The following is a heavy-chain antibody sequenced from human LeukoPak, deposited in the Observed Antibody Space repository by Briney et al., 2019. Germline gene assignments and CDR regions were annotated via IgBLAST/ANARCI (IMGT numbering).Heavy chain of an antibody. J-gene: IGHJ6*02. CDR3: AKDHHRVYYYYYGMDV. CDR2: MSYDGNNK. CDR1: GFTFSSYG. V-gene: IGHV3-30*18. D-gene: IGHD4/OR15-4a*01. Sequence: GRSLRLSCAASGFTFSSYGMHWVRQAPGKGLEWVAVMSYDGNNKYYADSVKGRFTISRDNSKNTLYLQMNSLRAEDTALYYCAKDHHRVYYYYYGMDVWGQGTTVTVSS.